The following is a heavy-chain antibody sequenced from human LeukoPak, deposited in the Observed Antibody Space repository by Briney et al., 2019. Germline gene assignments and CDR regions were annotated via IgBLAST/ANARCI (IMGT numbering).Heavy chain of an antibody. Sequence: GGSLRLSCAASGFTFDSYAMSWVRQAPGEGLEWVSGISRSGGSTYYADSVKGRFTISRDNSKNTLYLQMNSLRAEDTAVYYCARAGLGFCSSSSCSASSYGMDVWGQGTTVTVSS. V-gene: IGHV3-23*01. D-gene: IGHD2-2*01. CDR3: ARAGLGFCSSSSCSASSYGMDV. CDR1: GFTFDSYA. J-gene: IGHJ6*02. CDR2: ISRSGGST.